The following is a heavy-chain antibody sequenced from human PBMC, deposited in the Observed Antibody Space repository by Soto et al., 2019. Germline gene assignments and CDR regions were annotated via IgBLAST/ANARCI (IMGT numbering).Heavy chain of an antibody. V-gene: IGHV3-23*01. Sequence: EVQLLESGGGLVQPGGSLRLSCAASGFTFSSYAMSWVRQAPGKGLEWVSAISGSGGTTYYADSVKGRFTFSRDNSKNTLYLQMNCLRAVDTDVCYCANTADGWFSAFDIWGQGKVVSVSS. CDR3: ANTADGWFSAFDI. CDR2: ISGSGGTT. CDR1: GFTFSSYA. D-gene: IGHD6-19*01. J-gene: IGHJ3*02.